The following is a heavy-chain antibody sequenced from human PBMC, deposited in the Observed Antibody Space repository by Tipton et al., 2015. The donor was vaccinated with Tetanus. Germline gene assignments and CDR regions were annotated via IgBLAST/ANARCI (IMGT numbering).Heavy chain of an antibody. J-gene: IGHJ4*02. Sequence: GSLRLSCVGSGFNFSTNSMNWVRQAPGKGLEWIAYISSGSSIIFYADAVRGRFFISRDNTKNSLSLQMNSLKDDDTAVYHCARSAHFASWYDWGPGTRVTVSS. CDR2: ISSGSSII. D-gene: IGHD6-13*01. CDR1: GFNFSTNS. CDR3: ARSAHFASWYD. V-gene: IGHV3-48*02.